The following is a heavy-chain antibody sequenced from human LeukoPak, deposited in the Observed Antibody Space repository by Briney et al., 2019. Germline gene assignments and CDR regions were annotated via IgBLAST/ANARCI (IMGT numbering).Heavy chain of an antibody. D-gene: IGHD2-2*01. CDR2: ISYDGSNK. CDR3: ARSYCSSTSCYPGYGMDV. Sequence: GGSLRLSCAASGFTFSSYAMHWVRQAPGKGLEWVAVISYDGSNKYYADSVKGRFTISRDNSKNTLYLQMNSLRAEDTAVYYCARSYCSSTSCYPGYGMDVWGQGTTVTVSS. CDR1: GFTFSSYA. V-gene: IGHV3-30-3*01. J-gene: IGHJ6*02.